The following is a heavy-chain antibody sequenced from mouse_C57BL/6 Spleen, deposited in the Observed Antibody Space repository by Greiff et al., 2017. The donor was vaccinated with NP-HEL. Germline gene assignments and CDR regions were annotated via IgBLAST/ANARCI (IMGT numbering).Heavy chain of an antibody. Sequence: QVQLQQPGAELVKPGASVKLSCKASGYTFTSYWMHWVKQRPGQGLEWIGMIHPNSGSTNYNEKFKGKATLTVDKSSSTAYMQLSSLTSEDSAVYYCARSNDAYYFDYWGQGTTLTVSS. CDR2: IHPNSGST. V-gene: IGHV1-64*01. CDR1: GYTFTSYW. CDR3: ARSNDAYYFDY. J-gene: IGHJ2*01. D-gene: IGHD2-12*01.